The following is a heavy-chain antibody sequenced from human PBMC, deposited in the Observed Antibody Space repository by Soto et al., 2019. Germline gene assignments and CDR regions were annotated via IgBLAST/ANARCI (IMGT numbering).Heavy chain of an antibody. D-gene: IGHD3-10*01. J-gene: IGHJ4*02. CDR3: ARGLWFGELLYFDY. V-gene: IGHV1-18*01. CDR1: GYTFASYN. Sequence: ASVKVSCKASGYTFASYNITWVRQAPGHGLECMGWISTYNGNTNYAQKFQGRVTMTTDTSTSTAYMELRSLRSDDTAVYYCARGLWFGELLYFDYWGQGTLVTVSS. CDR2: ISTYNGNT.